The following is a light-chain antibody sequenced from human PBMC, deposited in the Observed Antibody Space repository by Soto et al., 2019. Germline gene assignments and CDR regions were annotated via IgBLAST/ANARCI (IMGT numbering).Light chain of an antibody. CDR1: QNIISW. V-gene: IGKV1-12*01. J-gene: IGKJ5*01. Sequence: DIQMTQSPSTVSASVGDRVTITCRASQNIISWLAWYQQQPGRAPKLLIYAASILQSGVPSRFSGSGSGTDFTHTINSLQPEDFATYYCQQAYGFPVTFGQGTRLEIK. CDR2: AAS. CDR3: QQAYGFPVT.